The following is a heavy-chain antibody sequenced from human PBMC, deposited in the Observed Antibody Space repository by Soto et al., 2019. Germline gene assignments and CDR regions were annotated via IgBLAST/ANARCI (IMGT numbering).Heavy chain of an antibody. V-gene: IGHV4-31*03. D-gene: IGHD4-17*01. CDR3: ARGLSAATVVTCYFDS. CDR1: GGSISSSDYY. J-gene: IGHJ4*02. Sequence: QVHLQESGPGLVKPSQTLSLTCTVSGGSISSSDYYWSWLRQPPGKGLEGIGYIYSSGNTYYNPSLKSRLTISVDTSKNQFSLKLNSVTAADTALDYCARGLSAATVVTCYFDSWGQGTLVTVSS. CDR2: IYSSGNT.